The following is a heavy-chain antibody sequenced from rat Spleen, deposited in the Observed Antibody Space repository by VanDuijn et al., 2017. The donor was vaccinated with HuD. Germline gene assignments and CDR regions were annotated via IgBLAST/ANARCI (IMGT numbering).Heavy chain of an antibody. D-gene: IGHD1-12*02. CDR2: ISPSGVST. J-gene: IGHJ1*01. Sequence: EVQLVESGGGLVQPGRSLKLSCAASGFTFSNYGMHWIRQAPTKGLEWVASISPSGVSTYSRDSVKGRFTISRDNAKSTLYLQMESLRAEDTATYYCARLRRDGSYYAHRWYFDFWGPGTMVTVSS. CDR1: GFTFSNYG. V-gene: IGHV5-19*01. CDR3: ARLRRDGSYYAHRWYFDF.